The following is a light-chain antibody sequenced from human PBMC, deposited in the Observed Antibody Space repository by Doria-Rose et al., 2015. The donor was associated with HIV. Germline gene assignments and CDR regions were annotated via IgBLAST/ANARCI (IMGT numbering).Light chain of an antibody. J-gene: IGKJ1*01. CDR1: QSFSSTY. CDR3: HQYGTSWT. Sequence: TQSPGTLSLSPGERAILSCRASQSFSSTYLAWYQQKPGLAPSLLIYDGSTRATGIPDRFSASGSGTDFTLTINRLEPEDFALYYCHQYGTSWTFGQGTKVEI. CDR2: DGS. V-gene: IGKV3-20*01.